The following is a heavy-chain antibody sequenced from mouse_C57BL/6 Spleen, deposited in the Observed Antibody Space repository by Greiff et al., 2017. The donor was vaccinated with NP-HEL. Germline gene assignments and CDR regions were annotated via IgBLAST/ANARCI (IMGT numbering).Heavy chain of an antibody. Sequence: VQLQQSGAELVKPGASVKLSCKASGYTFTSYWMQWVKQRPGQGLEWIGEIDPSDRYTNYNQKFKGKATLTVDTSSSTAYMQLISLTSEDSAVYYCGRDGNYHYAMDYWGQGTSVTVSS. CDR2: IDPSDRYT. CDR3: GRDGNYHYAMDY. D-gene: IGHD2-1*01. J-gene: IGHJ4*01. V-gene: IGHV1-50*01. CDR1: GYTFTSYW.